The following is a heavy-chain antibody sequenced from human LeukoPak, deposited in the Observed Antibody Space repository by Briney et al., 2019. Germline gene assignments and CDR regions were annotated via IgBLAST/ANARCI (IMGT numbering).Heavy chain of an antibody. Sequence: GGSLRLSCAASGFTFSDYNMNWVRQAPGKGLEWVSSISSSSTYIYYADSVKGRFTISRDNAKNLLFLQMNSLRAEGTAVYYCARASSSWVKRRYYYGLDVWGQGTTVTVSS. CDR2: ISSSSTYI. CDR3: ARASSSWVKRRYYYGLDV. D-gene: IGHD6-13*01. V-gene: IGHV3-21*01. CDR1: GFTFSDYN. J-gene: IGHJ6*02.